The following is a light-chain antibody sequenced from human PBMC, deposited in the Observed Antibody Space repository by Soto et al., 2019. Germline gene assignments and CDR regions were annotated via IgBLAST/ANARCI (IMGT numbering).Light chain of an antibody. V-gene: IGLV4-69*01. J-gene: IGLJ3*02. CDR3: QTCATGFQV. Sequence: QPVLTQSPSASASLGASVTLTCTPSSGRSGYAIAWHQQQPGKGPRYLMKVDNDGSHIKGDGIPDRFSGSSSGTERYLTISRLQSEDEADYYCQTCATGFQVFGEGTKLTVL. CDR2: VDNDGSH. CDR1: SGRSGYA.